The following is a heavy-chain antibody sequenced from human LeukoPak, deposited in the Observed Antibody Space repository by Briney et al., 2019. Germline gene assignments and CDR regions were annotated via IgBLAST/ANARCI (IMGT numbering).Heavy chain of an antibody. J-gene: IGHJ5*02. CDR3: ARGLPSSGSYYTRFDP. Sequence: SETLSLTCTVSGASISSYYWSWIRQPPGKGLEWIGEINHSGSTNYNPSLKSRVTISVDTSKNQFSLKLSSVTAADTAVYYCARGLPSSGSYYTRFDPWGQGTLVTVSS. CDR2: INHSGST. CDR1: GASISSYY. V-gene: IGHV4-34*01. D-gene: IGHD3-10*01.